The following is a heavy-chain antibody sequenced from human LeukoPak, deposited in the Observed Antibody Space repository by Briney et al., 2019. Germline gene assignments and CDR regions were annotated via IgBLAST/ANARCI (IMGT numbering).Heavy chain of an antibody. D-gene: IGHD6-19*01. V-gene: IGHV4-34*01. CDR1: GGSFSGYY. CDR3: ARRPRYSSGWYGGRGGYYYYGMDV. Sequence: PSETLSLTCAVYGGSFSGYYWSWIRQPPGKGLEWIGEINHSGSTNYNPSLKSRVTISVDTSKNRFSPKLSSVTAADTAVYYCARRPRYSSGWYGGRGGYYYYGMDVWGQGTTVTVSS. J-gene: IGHJ6*02. CDR2: INHSGST.